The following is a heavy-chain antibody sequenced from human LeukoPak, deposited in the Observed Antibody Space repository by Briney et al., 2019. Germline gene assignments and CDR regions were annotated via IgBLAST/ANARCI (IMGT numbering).Heavy chain of an antibody. V-gene: IGHV3-21*01. Sequence: PGRSLRLSCAASGFTFSSNSMNWVRQPPGKGLEWVSSIDSSGRDTYYAGSVKGRFTISRDNAKNSLYLQMNSLRAEDTAVYYCARELAARQDLDYWGQGTLVTVSS. CDR2: IDSSGRDT. J-gene: IGHJ4*02. CDR1: GFTFSSNS. CDR3: ARELAARQDLDY. D-gene: IGHD6-6*01.